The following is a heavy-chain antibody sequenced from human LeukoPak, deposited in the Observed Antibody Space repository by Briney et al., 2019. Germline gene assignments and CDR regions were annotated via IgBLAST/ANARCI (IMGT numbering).Heavy chain of an antibody. CDR3: ARAYSSSRYYFDF. J-gene: IGHJ4*02. V-gene: IGHV4-30-4*01. CDR2: IFYSGST. Sequence: SETLSLTCTVSGGSINSGDYYWSWIRQPPGKGLEWIGYIFYSGSTYYTPSLKSRVTISVDSSKNQFSLQLSSVTAADTAVYYCARAYSSSRYYFDFWGQGTLVTVSS. CDR1: GGSINSGDYY. D-gene: IGHD6-13*01.